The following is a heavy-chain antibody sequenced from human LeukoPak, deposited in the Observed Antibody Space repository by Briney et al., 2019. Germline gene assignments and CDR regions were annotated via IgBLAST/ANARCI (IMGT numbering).Heavy chain of an antibody. J-gene: IGHJ4*02. V-gene: IGHV4-39*01. CDR2: IYYCGST. Sequence: PSETLSLTCTVSGASFSSSTYYWGWIRQPPGKGLEWIGSIYYCGSTYYNPSLKSRVTMSVDTSKNQFSLKLSSVTAADTAVYYCARHAGGIAAAGTRPFDYWGQGTLGTVSS. CDR1: GASFSSSTYY. CDR3: ARHAGGIAAAGTRPFDY. D-gene: IGHD6-13*01.